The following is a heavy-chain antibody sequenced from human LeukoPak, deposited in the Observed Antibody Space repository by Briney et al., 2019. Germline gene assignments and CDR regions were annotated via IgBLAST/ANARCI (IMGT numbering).Heavy chain of an antibody. J-gene: IGHJ5*02. CDR1: GGSFSGYY. CDR2: INHSGST. V-gene: IGHV4-34*01. Sequence: PSETLSLTCAVYGGSFSGYYWSWIRQPPGKGLEWIGEINHSGSTNYNPSLKSRVTISVDTSKNQFSLTLSPVTAADTAVYYCARLIKITIFGVVIGLDPWGQGTLVTVSS. D-gene: IGHD3-3*01. CDR3: ARLIKITIFGVVIGLDP.